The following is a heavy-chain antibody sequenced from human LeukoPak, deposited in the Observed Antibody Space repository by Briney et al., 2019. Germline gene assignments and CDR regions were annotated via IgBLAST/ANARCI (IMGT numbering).Heavy chain of an antibody. V-gene: IGHV4-4*09. J-gene: IGHJ4*02. CDR1: GGSISSYY. CDR3: ARWGTSWSDNAMGYFDY. Sequence: SETLSLTCTVSGGSISSYYWSWIRLPPGKGLEWIGYIYTSGSTNYNPSLKSRVTISVDTSKNQFSLKLSSVTAADTAVYYCARWGTSWSDNAMGYFDYWGQGTLVTVSS. D-gene: IGHD3-16*01. CDR2: IYTSGST.